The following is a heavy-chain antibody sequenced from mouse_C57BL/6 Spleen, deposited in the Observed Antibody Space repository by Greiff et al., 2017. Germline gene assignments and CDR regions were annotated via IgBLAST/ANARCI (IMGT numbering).Heavy chain of an antibody. V-gene: IGHV14-1*01. D-gene: IGHD2-4*01. J-gene: IGHJ2*01. Sequence: EVQLQESGAELVRPGASVKLSCTASGFNIKDYYMHWVKQRPEQGLEWIGRIDPEDGDTEYAPKFQGKATMTADTSSHTAYLQLSSLTSEDTAVYYCTTGGLPYYFDYWGQGTTLTVSS. CDR3: TTGGLPYYFDY. CDR2: IDPEDGDT. CDR1: GFNIKDYY.